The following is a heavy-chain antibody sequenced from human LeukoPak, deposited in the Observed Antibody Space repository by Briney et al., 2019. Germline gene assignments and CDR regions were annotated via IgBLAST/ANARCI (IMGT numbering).Heavy chain of an antibody. CDR3: ARAYDSSGYYISYYFDY. Sequence: PSQTLSLTCTVSGGSISSGSYYWSWIRQPAGKGLEWIGRIYTSGSTNYIPSLKSRVTISVDTSKNQFCLKLSSVTAADTAVYYCARAYDSSGYYISYYFDYWGQGTLVTVSS. V-gene: IGHV4-61*02. J-gene: IGHJ4*02. D-gene: IGHD3-22*01. CDR1: GGSISSGSYY. CDR2: IYTSGST.